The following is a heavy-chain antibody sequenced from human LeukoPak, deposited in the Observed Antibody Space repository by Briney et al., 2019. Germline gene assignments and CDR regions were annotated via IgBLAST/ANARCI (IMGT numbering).Heavy chain of an antibody. J-gene: IGHJ4*02. CDR3: ARDTTLSTLDY. CDR1: GGSLSSYY. V-gene: IGHV4-59*06. D-gene: IGHD2-2*01. Sequence: PSETLSHTCTVSGGSLSSYYWSWIRQHPGKGLEWIGYIYYSGSTYYNPSLKSRVTISVDTSKNQFSLKLSSVTAADTAVYYCARDTTLSTLDYWGQGTLVTVSS. CDR2: IYYSGST.